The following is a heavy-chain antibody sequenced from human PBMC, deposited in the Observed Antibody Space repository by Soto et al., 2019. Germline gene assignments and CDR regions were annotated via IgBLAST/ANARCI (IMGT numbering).Heavy chain of an antibody. CDR3: ARGIVEMATTNCFDP. Sequence: PSETLSLTCAVYGGSISSGGYYWSWIRQHPGKGLEWIGYIYYSGSTYYNPSLKSRVTISVDTSKNQFSLKLSSVTAADTAVYYCARGIVEMATTNCFDPWGQGTLVTVSS. J-gene: IGHJ5*02. CDR2: IYYSGST. V-gene: IGHV4-31*11. D-gene: IGHD5-12*01. CDR1: GGSISSGGYY.